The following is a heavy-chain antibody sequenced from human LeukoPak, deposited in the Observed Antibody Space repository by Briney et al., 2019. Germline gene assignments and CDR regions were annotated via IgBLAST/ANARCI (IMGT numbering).Heavy chain of an antibody. CDR3: ARASRGSGYYPFDD. CDR1: GFSVSDNY. J-gene: IGHJ4*02. Sequence: GGSLRLSCAASGFSVSDNYMSWLRQARGKGLEWVSVIFTRGTTYFRDSVKGRFTLSRDNSKNTLHLQMNSLRPEDTAIYYCARASRGSGYYPFDDWGQGTLVSVSS. CDR2: IFTRGTT. D-gene: IGHD5-12*01. V-gene: IGHV3-53*01.